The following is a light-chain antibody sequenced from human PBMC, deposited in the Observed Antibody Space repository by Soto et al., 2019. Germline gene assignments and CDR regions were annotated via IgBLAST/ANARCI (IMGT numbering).Light chain of an antibody. Sequence: ELGITKSPSTLSVSQGERATLSCRASQSVSSNLAWYQQKPGLAPRLIIYDASTRATGIPDRFSGSGSGTDFTLTISRLEPEDFAVYYCQQSGSSPITFGQRTRLEIK. CDR3: QQSGSSPIT. CDR1: QSVSSN. CDR2: DAS. J-gene: IGKJ5*01. V-gene: IGKV3D-20*01.